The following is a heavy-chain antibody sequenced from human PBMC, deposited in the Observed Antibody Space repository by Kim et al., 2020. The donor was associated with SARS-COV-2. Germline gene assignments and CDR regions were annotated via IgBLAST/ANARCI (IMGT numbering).Heavy chain of an antibody. D-gene: IGHD1-26*01. Sequence: SETLSLTCAGYGGSFSGYYWSWIRQPPGKGLEWIGEINHSGSTNYNPSLKSRVTISVDTSKKQFPLKLSSVTAADTAVYYCARVMGYSGSYYYYYGMDVCGQGTTVTVSS. V-gene: IGHV4-34*01. CDR1: GGSFSGYY. CDR2: INHSGST. J-gene: IGHJ6*02. CDR3: ARVMGYSGSYYYYYGMDV.